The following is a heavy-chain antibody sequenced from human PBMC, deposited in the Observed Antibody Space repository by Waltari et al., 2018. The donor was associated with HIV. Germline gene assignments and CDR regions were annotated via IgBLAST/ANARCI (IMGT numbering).Heavy chain of an antibody. CDR2: FDPEDGET. CDR1: GYTLTELP. D-gene: IGHD3-10*01. CDR3: ATDTVRGDYYGMDV. Sequence: QSQLVQPGAEVKKPGASVKVSCTVSGYTLTELPMHRVSQAPGKGLEWMGGFDPEDGETIYAQKFQRRVTMTEDTSTDTAYMEMSSLRSEDTAVYYCATDTVRGDYYGMDVWGQGTTVTVSS. J-gene: IGHJ6*02. V-gene: IGHV1-24*01.